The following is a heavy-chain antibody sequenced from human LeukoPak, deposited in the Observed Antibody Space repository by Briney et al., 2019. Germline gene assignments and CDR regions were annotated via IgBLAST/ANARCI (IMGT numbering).Heavy chain of an antibody. Sequence: TRSETLSLTCAVYGGSFSGYYWSWIRQPPGKGLEWIREINHSGSTNYNPSLKSRVTISVDTSKNQFSLKLSSVTAADTAVYYCAPRPSGYKKDNWFDPWGQGTLVTVSS. J-gene: IGHJ5*02. D-gene: IGHD3-22*01. V-gene: IGHV4-34*01. CDR2: INHSGST. CDR1: GGSFSGYY. CDR3: APRPSGYKKDNWFDP.